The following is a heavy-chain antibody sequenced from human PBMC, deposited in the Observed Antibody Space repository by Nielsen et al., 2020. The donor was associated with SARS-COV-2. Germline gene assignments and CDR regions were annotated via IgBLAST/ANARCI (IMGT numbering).Heavy chain of an antibody. CDR3: ARSSFGELLSPFDH. Sequence: GESLKISCAASGFSISDYYMSWIRQAPGKGLEWVAHISSSDSPTYYAEAVKGRFTISRDDARNSLYLQLNNLRAEDTAVYYCARSSFGELLSPFDHWGQGTLATVSS. V-gene: IGHV3-11*01. CDR2: ISSSDSPT. D-gene: IGHD3-10*01. J-gene: IGHJ4*02. CDR1: GFSISDYY.